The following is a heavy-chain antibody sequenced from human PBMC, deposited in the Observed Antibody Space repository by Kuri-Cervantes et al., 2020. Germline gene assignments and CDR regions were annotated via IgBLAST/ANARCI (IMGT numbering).Heavy chain of an antibody. J-gene: IGHJ2*01. V-gene: IGHV4-39*07. CDR1: GGSISSSSYY. CDR2: IYYSGST. D-gene: IGHD2-2*01. Sequence: SETLSLTCTVSGGSISSSSYYWGWIRQPPGKGLEWIGSIYYSGSTYYNPSLKSRVTISVDTSKNQFSLKLSSVTAADTAVYYCAGGTRRSWYFDLWGRGTLVTVSS. CDR3: AGGTRRSWYFDL.